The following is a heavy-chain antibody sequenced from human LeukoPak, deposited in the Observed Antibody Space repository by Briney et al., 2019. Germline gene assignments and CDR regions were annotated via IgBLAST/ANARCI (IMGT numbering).Heavy chain of an antibody. V-gene: IGHV4-34*01. D-gene: IGHD2-15*01. J-gene: IGHJ4*02. CDR2: INHSGAT. CDR3: TLFEVVVGSTQDF. Sequence: PSETLSLTCAVYGGSFSSYYWNWIRQPPGKGLEWIAEINHSGATNYHPSLKSRVTISVDRSKNQFSLKLSSVTAADTAVYYCTLFEVVVGSTQDFWGQGTLVTVSS. CDR1: GGSFSSYY.